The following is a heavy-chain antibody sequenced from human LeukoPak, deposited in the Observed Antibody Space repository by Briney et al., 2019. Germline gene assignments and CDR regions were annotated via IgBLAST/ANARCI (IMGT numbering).Heavy chain of an antibody. Sequence: GGSLRLSCAASGFTFNNYWIHWVRHVPGKGLEWVSSTVSRGTTQYADSVKGRFTVSRDTSKNTLYLQMNSLRAEDTAVYYCAKVGSGWDPYYFDYWGQGTLVTVSS. CDR2: TVSRGTT. D-gene: IGHD6-19*01. CDR1: GFTFNNYW. V-gene: IGHV3-23*01. CDR3: AKVGSGWDPYYFDY. J-gene: IGHJ4*02.